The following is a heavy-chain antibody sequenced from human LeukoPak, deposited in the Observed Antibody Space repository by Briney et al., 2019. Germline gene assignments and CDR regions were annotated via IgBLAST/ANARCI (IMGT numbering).Heavy chain of an antibody. CDR1: GGTFSSYA. J-gene: IGHJ4*02. V-gene: IGHV1-69*13. D-gene: IGHD1-26*01. CDR2: IIPIFGTA. Sequence: SVKVSCKASGGTFSSYAISWVRQAPGQGLEWMGGIIPIFGTANCAQKFQGRVTITADESTSTAYMELSSLRSEDTAVYYCARDTRLGGSSLIGLDYWGQGTLVTVSS. CDR3: ARDTRLGGSSLIGLDY.